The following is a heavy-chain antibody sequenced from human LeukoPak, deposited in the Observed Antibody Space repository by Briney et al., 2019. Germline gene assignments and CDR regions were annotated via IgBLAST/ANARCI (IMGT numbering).Heavy chain of an antibody. D-gene: IGHD2-2*01. J-gene: IGHJ4*02. CDR2: IYYSGST. CDR3: AKSCSSTSCYGMLDY. V-gene: IGHV4-59*01. CDR1: GGSISSYY. Sequence: SETLSLTCTVSGGSISSYYWSWIRQPPGKGLEWIGYIYYSGSTNYNPSLKSRVTISVKTSKNQFSLKLRSVTAADTAVYYCAKSCSSTSCYGMLDYWGQGTLVTVSS.